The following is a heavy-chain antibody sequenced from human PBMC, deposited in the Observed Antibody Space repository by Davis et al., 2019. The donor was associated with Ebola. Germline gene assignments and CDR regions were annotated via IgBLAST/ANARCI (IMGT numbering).Heavy chain of an antibody. CDR1: GFTFSSNA. V-gene: IGHV3-7*01. D-gene: IGHD4-17*01. J-gene: IGHJ4*02. Sequence: PGGSLRLSCAASGFTFSSNAMSWVRQAPGKGLEWVANIKQDGSEKYYVDSVKGRFTISRDNAKNSLYLQMNSLRDEDTAVYYCARGGYRVGDLDYWGQGTLVTVSS. CDR2: IKQDGSEK. CDR3: ARGGYRVGDLDY.